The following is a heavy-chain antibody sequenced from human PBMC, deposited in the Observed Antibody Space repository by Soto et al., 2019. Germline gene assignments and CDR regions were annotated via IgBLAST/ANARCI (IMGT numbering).Heavy chain of an antibody. D-gene: IGHD2-2*01. CDR2: IYYSGST. V-gene: IGHV4-59*01. CDR1: GGSISSYY. J-gene: IGHJ6*03. CDR3: NRVPVADCSSTSCYADYMDV. Sequence: QVQLQESGPGLVKPSETLSLTCTVSGGSISSYYWSWIRQPPGKGLEWIGYIYYSGSTNYNPSLKSRVTISVDTSKNQFSLKLSSVTAADTAVYYCNRVPVADCSSTSCYADYMDVWGKGTTVTVSS.